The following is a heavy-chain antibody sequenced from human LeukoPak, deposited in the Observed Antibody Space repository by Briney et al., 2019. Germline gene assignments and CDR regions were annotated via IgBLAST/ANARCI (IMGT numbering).Heavy chain of an antibody. CDR2: ISAYNGNT. Sequence: GASVTVSCKASGYTFTSYGISWVRQAPGQGLEWMGWISAYNGNTNYAQKLQGRVTMTTDTSASTAYMELRSLRSDDTAVYYCARVSYSNYAFDYWGQGTLVTVSS. V-gene: IGHV1-18*01. CDR3: ARVSYSNYAFDY. D-gene: IGHD4-11*01. CDR1: GYTFTSYG. J-gene: IGHJ4*02.